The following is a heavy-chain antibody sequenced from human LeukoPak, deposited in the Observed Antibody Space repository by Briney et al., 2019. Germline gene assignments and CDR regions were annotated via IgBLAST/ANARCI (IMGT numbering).Heavy chain of an antibody. V-gene: IGHV3-15*01. D-gene: IGHD1-20*01. CDR3: ATGWHNFHYYYMDV. J-gene: IGHJ6*03. CDR2: IKSKSDSGTI. Sequence: PGGSLRLSCVASGFSFSNAWMSWVRQAPGKGLEWVGRIKSKSDSGTIDYAAPVKGRFTFSRDDSKNTLYVQMNSLKTEDTAVYYWATGWHNFHYYYMDVWGKGTTVIVSS. CDR1: GFSFSNAW.